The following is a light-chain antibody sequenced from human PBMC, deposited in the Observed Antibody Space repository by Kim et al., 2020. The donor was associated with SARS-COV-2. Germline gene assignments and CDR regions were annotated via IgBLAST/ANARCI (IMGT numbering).Light chain of an antibody. CDR1: KLGDKY. J-gene: IGLJ2*01. V-gene: IGLV3-1*01. CDR3: QAWDSSTAV. Sequence: VSPGQTASITCSGDKLGDKYACWYQQKPGPSPVLVIYQDNKRPSGIPERFSGSNSGNTATLTISGTQAMDEADYYCQAWDSSTAVFGGGTQLTVL. CDR2: QDN.